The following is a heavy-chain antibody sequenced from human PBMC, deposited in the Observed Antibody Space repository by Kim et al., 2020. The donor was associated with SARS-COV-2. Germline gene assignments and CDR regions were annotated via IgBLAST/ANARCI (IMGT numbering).Heavy chain of an antibody. Sequence: SETLSLTCTVSGGSISSSSYYWGWIRQPPGKGLEWIGSIYYSGSTYYNPSLKSRVTISVDTSKNQFSLKLSSVTAADTAVYYCARAAAACPFDYWGQGTLVTVSS. CDR1: GGSISSSSYY. CDR3: ARAAAACPFDY. J-gene: IGHJ4*02. V-gene: IGHV4-39*01. D-gene: IGHD6-25*01. CDR2: IYYSGST.